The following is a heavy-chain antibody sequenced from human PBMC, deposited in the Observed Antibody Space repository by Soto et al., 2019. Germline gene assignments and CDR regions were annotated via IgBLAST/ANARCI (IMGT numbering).Heavy chain of an antibody. D-gene: IGHD2-15*01. J-gene: IGHJ4*02. CDR2: ISGSGGST. CDR1: GFTFSSYA. CDR3: AKDLGCSGGSCYYFDY. Sequence: VQLLESGGGLVQPGGSLRLSCAASGFTFSSYAMSWVRQAPGKGLEWVSAISGSGGSTYYADSVKGRFTISRDNSKNTLYLQMNSLRAEDTAVYYCAKDLGCSGGSCYYFDYWGQGTLVTVSS. V-gene: IGHV3-23*01.